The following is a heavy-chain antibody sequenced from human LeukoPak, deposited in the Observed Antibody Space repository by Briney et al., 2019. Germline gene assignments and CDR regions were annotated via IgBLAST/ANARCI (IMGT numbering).Heavy chain of an antibody. V-gene: IGHV1-46*01. D-gene: IGHD3-22*01. J-gene: IGHJ4*02. Sequence: ASVKVSCKASGYTFTSYYMHWVRQAPGQGLEWMGIINPSGGSTSYAQKFQGRVTMTRDTSTSTVYMELSSLRSEDTAVYYCARSGVRYDSSGPFDYWAREPWSPSPQ. CDR1: GYTFTSYY. CDR3: ARSGVRYDSSGPFDY. CDR2: INPSGGST.